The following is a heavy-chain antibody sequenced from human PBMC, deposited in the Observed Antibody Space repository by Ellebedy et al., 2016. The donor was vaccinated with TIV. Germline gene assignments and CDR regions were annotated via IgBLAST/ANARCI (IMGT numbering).Heavy chain of an antibody. CDR2: VYHSGTT. Sequence: SETLSLTCTVSGYSISSDYYWGWIRQPPGKGVEWSGRVYHSGTTYYNPSLKTRVTISIDSSKNQLSLKLNSVTAADTTVYYCARGGTSGTHHCDYWGQGTLVTVSS. CDR1: GYSISSDYY. V-gene: IGHV4-38-2*02. D-gene: IGHD3-10*01. CDR3: ARGGTSGTHHCDY. J-gene: IGHJ4*02.